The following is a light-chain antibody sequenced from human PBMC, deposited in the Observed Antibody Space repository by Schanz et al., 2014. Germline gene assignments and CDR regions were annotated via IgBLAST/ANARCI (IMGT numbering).Light chain of an antibody. Sequence: QSVLTQPPSVSGAPGQRVTISCTGSSSNIGAGYDVHWYQQLPGTAPKLLIYANTNRPSGVPDRFSGSKSGTSASLAITGLQAEDEADYYCCSYAYSSTFDVVFGGGTKLTVL. CDR3: CSYAYSSTFDVV. CDR2: ANT. J-gene: IGLJ2*01. CDR1: SSNIGAGYD. V-gene: IGLV1-40*01.